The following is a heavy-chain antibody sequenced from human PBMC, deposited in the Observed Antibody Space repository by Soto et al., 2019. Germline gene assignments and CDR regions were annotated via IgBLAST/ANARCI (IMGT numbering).Heavy chain of an antibody. D-gene: IGHD2-15*01. CDR3: PSRGSHPPRDFDS. CDR2: GRDKANGYTT. CDR1: GFIFSDHY. Sequence: EVQLVESGGGLVQPGGSLRLSCAGSGFIFSDHYIDWVRHALGKGLAWVVRGRDKANGYTTEYVASVKGRFTISRDDSPNSVFLQMIGMNTADTAGYYCPSRGSHPPRDFDSWGQGPLVIVSS. J-gene: IGHJ4*02. V-gene: IGHV3-72*01.